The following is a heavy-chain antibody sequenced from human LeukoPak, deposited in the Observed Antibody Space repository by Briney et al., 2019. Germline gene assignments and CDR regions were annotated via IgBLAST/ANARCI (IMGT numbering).Heavy chain of an antibody. Sequence: AGGSLRLSCAASGFTFSSYWMSWVRQAPGKGLEWVANIKQDGSEIYYVDSVKGRFTISRDNAKNSLYLRMNSLRAEDTAVYYCARYHSSGWDFDYWGQGTLVTVSS. CDR3: ARYHSSGWDFDY. CDR1: GFTFSSYW. V-gene: IGHV3-7*01. J-gene: IGHJ4*02. D-gene: IGHD6-19*01. CDR2: IKQDGSEI.